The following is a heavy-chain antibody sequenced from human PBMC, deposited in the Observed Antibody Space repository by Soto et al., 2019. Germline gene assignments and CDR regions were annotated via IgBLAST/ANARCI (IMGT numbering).Heavy chain of an antibody. Sequence: EVQLVQSGAEVKKPGESLKISCQSSGYSFTTYWIGWVRQMPGKALEWMGIIYPADSDTRYSPSFEGQVTFTADKSISTAYLQWSSLKGSDTAMYYCARRLGHVRGNSFEMWGQGTMVTVSS. J-gene: IGHJ3*02. CDR2: IYPADSDT. CDR3: ARRLGHVRGNSFEM. V-gene: IGHV5-51*03. D-gene: IGHD3-16*01. CDR1: GYSFTTYW.